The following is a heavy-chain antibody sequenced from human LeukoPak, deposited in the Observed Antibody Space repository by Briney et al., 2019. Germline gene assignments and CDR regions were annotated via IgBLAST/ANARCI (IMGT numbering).Heavy chain of an antibody. Sequence: GGSLRLSCAASEFTFSAFWMSWVRQAPGKGLEWVANINQDGSAKDYVDSVKGRFTVSRDNADNSLYLQTNSLRAEDTAVYYCARLWGDATIFDLWSQGTLVTVSS. J-gene: IGHJ4*02. CDR3: ARLWGDATIFDL. CDR2: INQDGSAK. CDR1: EFTFSAFW. V-gene: IGHV3-7*01. D-gene: IGHD5-12*01.